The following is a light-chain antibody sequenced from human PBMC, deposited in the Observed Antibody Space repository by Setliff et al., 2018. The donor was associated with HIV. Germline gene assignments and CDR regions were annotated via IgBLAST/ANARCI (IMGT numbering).Light chain of an antibody. CDR3: ISYTSRITVA. J-gene: IGLJ1*01. CDR2: DVS. CDR1: SSDVGGYNY. V-gene: IGLV2-14*03. Sequence: QSVLTQPASVSGSPGQSITISCTGTSSDVGGYNYVSWYQQHPGKAPKLMIYDVSNRPSGISNRFSGSKSGKTASLTISGLQAEDEAEYYCISYTSRITVAFGTGTKVTVL.